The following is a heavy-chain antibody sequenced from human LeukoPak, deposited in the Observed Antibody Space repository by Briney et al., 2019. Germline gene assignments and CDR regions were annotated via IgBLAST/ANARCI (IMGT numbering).Heavy chain of an antibody. D-gene: IGHD3-22*01. CDR2: IYYSGST. CDR3: YYYDTSTYWYFDL. Sequence: PSETLSLTCTVSGGSISSGGYYWSWIRQHPGKGLEWIGYIYYSGSTYYNPSLKSRVTISVDTSKNQFSLKLSSVTAADTAVYYPYYYDTSTYWYFDLWGRGTLVTVSS. V-gene: IGHV4-31*03. CDR1: GGSISSGGYY. J-gene: IGHJ2*01.